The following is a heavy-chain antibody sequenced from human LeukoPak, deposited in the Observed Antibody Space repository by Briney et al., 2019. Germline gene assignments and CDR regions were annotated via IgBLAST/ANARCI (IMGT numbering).Heavy chain of an antibody. J-gene: IGHJ4*02. CDR2: IYYSGST. CDR3: TRSSYGDYLFDY. CDR1: GGSIRSYY. Sequence: ASETLSLTCTVSGGSIRSYYWSWIRQPPGKGLEWIGYIYYSGSTNYNPSLKSRVTISVGTSKNHFSLKLSSVTAADTAVYHCTRSSYGDYLFDYWGQGTLVTVSS. V-gene: IGHV4-59*01. D-gene: IGHD4-17*01.